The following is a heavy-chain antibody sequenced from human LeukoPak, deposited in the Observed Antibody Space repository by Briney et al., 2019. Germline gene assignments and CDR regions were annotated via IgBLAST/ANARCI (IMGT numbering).Heavy chain of an antibody. Sequence: PGVSLTLSCAGSGFTFSSYWMTCVRQARGEGVEWVAKIKQDGSETYSADSVTDRFTISRDNAKTSLYLQMNRLRPKEPAVYYCARENSHQLPYSIDYWGQGTLVTVSS. CDR1: GFTFSSYW. CDR2: IKQDGSET. D-gene: IGHD2-2*01. CDR3: ARENSHQLPYSIDY. J-gene: IGHJ4*02. V-gene: IGHV3-7*01.